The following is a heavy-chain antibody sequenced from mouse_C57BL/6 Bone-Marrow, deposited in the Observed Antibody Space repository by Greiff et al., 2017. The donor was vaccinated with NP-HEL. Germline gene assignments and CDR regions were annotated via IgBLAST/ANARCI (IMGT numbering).Heavy chain of an antibody. CDR1: GFTFSSYG. CDR2: ISSGGSYT. J-gene: IGHJ2*01. CDR3: ARSYYGFYYLDY. V-gene: IGHV5-6*01. Sequence: EVKLVESGGDLVKPGGSLKLSCAASGFTFSSYGMSWVRQTPDKRLEWVATISSGGSYTYYPDSVKGRFTISRDNAKNTLYLQMSSLKSEDTAMYYCARSYYGFYYLDYWGQGTTLTVSS. D-gene: IGHD1-1*01.